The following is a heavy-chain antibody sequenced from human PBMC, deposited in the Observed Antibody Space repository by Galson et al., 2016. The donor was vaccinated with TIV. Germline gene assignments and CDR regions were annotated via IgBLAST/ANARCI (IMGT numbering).Heavy chain of an antibody. CDR3: ARGVSGHQESSGYCAAH. J-gene: IGHJ4*02. CDR2: IWSDGSQK. Sequence: SLRLSCAVSGFIFSSYGVNWVRQAPGRGPEWVAVIWSDGSQKAYAESVKGRFSISRDNTKNTLYLQMNSLRVEDTAIYYCARGVSGHQESSGYCAAHWGQGTLVTVSS. D-gene: IGHD3-22*01. CDR1: GFIFSSYG. V-gene: IGHV3-33*01.